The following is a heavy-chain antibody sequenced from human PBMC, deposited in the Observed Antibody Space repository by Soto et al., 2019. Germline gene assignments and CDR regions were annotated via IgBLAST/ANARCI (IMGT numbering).Heavy chain of an antibody. CDR2: ISGSGGST. V-gene: IGHV3-23*01. D-gene: IGHD3-10*01. J-gene: IGHJ4*02. CDR1: GFTFSSYA. Sequence: GGSLRLSCAASGFTFSSYAMSWVRQAPGKGLEWVSAISGSGGSTYYADSVKGRFTISRDNSKNTLYLQMNSLRAEDTAVYYCAKAYGSGSYRPSPFDYWGQGTLVTVSS. CDR3: AKAYGSGSYRPSPFDY.